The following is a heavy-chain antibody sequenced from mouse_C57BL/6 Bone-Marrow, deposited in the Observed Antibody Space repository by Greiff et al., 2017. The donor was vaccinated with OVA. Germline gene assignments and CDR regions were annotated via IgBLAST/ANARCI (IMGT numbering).Heavy chain of an antibody. CDR2: ISDGGSYT. Sequence: DVQLVESGGGLVKPGGSLKLSCAASGFTFSSYAMSWVRQTPEKRLEWVATISDGGSYTYYPDNVKGRFTISRDNAKNNLYLQMSHLKSEDTAMYYCAREYLYYARDYWGQGTSVTVSS. CDR1: GFTFSSYA. J-gene: IGHJ4*01. CDR3: AREYLYYARDY. D-gene: IGHD5-1-1*01. V-gene: IGHV5-4*01.